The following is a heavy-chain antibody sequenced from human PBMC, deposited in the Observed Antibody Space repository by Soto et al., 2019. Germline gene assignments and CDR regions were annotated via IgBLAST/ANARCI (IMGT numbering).Heavy chain of an antibody. CDR3: ARGDYDFWSGYYYFDY. V-gene: IGHV1-18*01. Sequence: ASDPVSFMAACYTFTSLLIISVRQAPGQGLEWMGWISAYNGNTNYAQKLQGRVTMTTDTSTSTAYMELRSLRSDDTAVYYCARGDYDFWSGYYYFDYWGQGTLVTVSS. D-gene: IGHD3-3*01. CDR1: CYTFTSLL. J-gene: IGHJ4*02. CDR2: ISAYNGNT.